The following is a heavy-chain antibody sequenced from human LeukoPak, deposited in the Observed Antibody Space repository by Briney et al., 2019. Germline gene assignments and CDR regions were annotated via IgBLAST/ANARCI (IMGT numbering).Heavy chain of an antibody. CDR1: GFTFSSYW. Sequence: GGSLRLSCAASGFTFSSYWMHWVRQAPGKGLVWASRINSDGSSTSYADSVKGRFTISRDNAKNTLYLQMNSLRAEDTAVYYCARDLAVDVWGQGTTVTVSS. D-gene: IGHD6-19*01. V-gene: IGHV3-74*01. CDR3: ARDLAVDV. CDR2: INSDGSST. J-gene: IGHJ6*02.